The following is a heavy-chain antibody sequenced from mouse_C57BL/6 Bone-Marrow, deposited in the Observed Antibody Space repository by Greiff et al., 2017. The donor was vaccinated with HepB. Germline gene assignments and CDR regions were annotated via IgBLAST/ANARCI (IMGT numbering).Heavy chain of an antibody. CDR2: IDPANGNT. J-gene: IGHJ2*01. V-gene: IGHV14-3*01. CDR3: AGRDYDEGDFDY. Sequence: VQLQQSVAELVRPGASVKLSCTASGFNIKNTYMHWVKQRPEQGLEWIGRIDPANGNTKYDPKFQGKATITADTSSNTAYLQLSSLTSEDAAVYYCAGRDYDEGDFDYWGQGTTLTVSS. D-gene: IGHD2-4*01. CDR1: GFNIKNTY.